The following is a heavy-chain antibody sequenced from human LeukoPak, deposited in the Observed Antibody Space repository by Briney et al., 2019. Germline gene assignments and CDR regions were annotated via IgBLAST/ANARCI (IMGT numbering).Heavy chain of an antibody. CDR1: GYTFPSYG. CDR3: ARAPNWGSPNN. J-gene: IGHJ4*02. Sequence: ASVKVSCKASGYTFPSYGITWVRQAPGQGLEWMGWISSYNGNTNYARKLQGRVTMTTDTSTSTAYMELRSLRSDDTAVYYCARAPNWGSPNNWGQGTRVTVSS. CDR2: ISSYNGNT. V-gene: IGHV1-18*01. D-gene: IGHD7-27*01.